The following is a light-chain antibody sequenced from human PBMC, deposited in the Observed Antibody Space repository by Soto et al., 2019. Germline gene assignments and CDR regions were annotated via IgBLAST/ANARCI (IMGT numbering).Light chain of an antibody. Sequence: DIQMTQSPSTLSASVGDRVTITCRASQSISSWLAWYQQKPGKAPNLLIYKASSLESGVQSRFSGSGSGTEFTLTISSLQPDDFATYYCQQYNSYPLTFVGGTKVEIK. CDR2: KAS. J-gene: IGKJ4*01. CDR1: QSISSW. V-gene: IGKV1-5*03. CDR3: QQYNSYPLT.